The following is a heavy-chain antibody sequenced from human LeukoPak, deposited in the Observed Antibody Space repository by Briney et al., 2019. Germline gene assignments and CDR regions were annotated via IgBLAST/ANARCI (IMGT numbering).Heavy chain of an antibody. Sequence: KPSETLSLTCTVSGYSISSGYYWGWIRRPPGKGLEWAGSIYYSGNTYYNPSLKSRVTISVDTSKNQFSLILTSVTAADTAVYYCARQTGAGLFILPGGQGTLVTVSS. V-gene: IGHV4-38-2*02. J-gene: IGHJ4*02. CDR3: ARQTGAGLFILP. D-gene: IGHD3-3*01. CDR1: GYSISSGYY. CDR2: IYYSGNT.